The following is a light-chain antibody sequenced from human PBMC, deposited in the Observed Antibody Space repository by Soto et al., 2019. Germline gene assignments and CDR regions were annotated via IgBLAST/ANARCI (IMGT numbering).Light chain of an antibody. CDR2: GAS. J-gene: IGKJ1*01. CDR1: QSVSTNF. V-gene: IGKV3-20*01. Sequence: EIVLTQSPGTLSLSPGEGATLSCRANQSVSTNFFAWYQQKPGQAPRLLIYGASTRATGIPDRFSGSGSGTHFTLTISSREPEDFTVYYCQQYGRTSWTFGQGTKVEIK. CDR3: QQYGRTSWT.